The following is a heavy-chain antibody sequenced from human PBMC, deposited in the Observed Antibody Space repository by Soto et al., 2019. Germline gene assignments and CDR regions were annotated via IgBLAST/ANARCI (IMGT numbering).Heavy chain of an antibody. J-gene: IGHJ5*02. V-gene: IGHV1-69*08. CDR2: IIPILGIA. CDR3: AREPYCSGGSCYSHWFDP. D-gene: IGHD2-15*01. Sequence: QVQLVQSGAEVKKPGSSVKVSCKASGGTFSSYTISWVRQAPGQGLEWMGRIIPILGIANYAQKFQGRVTITADKSTSTAYMELSSPRSEDTAVYYCAREPYCSGGSCYSHWFDPWGQGTLVTVSS. CDR1: GGTFSSYT.